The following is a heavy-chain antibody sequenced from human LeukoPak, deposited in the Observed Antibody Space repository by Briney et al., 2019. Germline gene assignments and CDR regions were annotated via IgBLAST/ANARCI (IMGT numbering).Heavy chain of an antibody. Sequence: GGSLRLSCAASGFTFRYYAMHWVRQAPGKGLEWVAVISNDGSIDYYTDSVKGRFIISRDDSKNRMSLQMNSLRVDDTALYYCARMAVDIVVVPGDYWGQGTLVTVSS. J-gene: IGHJ4*02. D-gene: IGHD2-2*03. V-gene: IGHV3-30-3*01. CDR1: GFTFRYYA. CDR2: ISNDGSID. CDR3: ARMAVDIVVVPGDY.